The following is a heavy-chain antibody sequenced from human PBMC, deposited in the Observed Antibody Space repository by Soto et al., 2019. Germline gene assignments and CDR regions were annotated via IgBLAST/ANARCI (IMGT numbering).Heavy chain of an antibody. CDR2: ISHLEST. CDR3: ARGGGDDAFAY. J-gene: IGHJ4*02. D-gene: IGHD2-21*02. Sequence: QLQLQESGSGLVKTSETLSLTCTVSGASISYGGFSWSWIRQSPGKGLEWIGYISHLESTYFHPSFKSRLTMSIDRTRNQCSLKLSSVTAADMVVYYCARGGGDDAFAYWGQGVLVTVSS. V-gene: IGHV4-30-2*06. CDR1: GASISYGGFS.